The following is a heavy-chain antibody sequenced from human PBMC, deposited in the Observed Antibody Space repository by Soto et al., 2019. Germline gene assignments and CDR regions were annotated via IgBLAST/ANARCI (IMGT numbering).Heavy chain of an antibody. CDR2: ISGSGDDT. CDR1: GFTFRNYA. CDR3: AKAYTNGWSDFDS. Sequence: HPGGSLRLSCAASGFTFRNYAMSWVRQAPGKGLEWVSSISGSGDDTYDADSVKGRFTTSRDNSKNTLYLQLNSLSAEDTAIYYCAKAYTNGWSDFDSWGQGTLVTVSS. J-gene: IGHJ4*02. V-gene: IGHV3-23*01. D-gene: IGHD6-19*01.